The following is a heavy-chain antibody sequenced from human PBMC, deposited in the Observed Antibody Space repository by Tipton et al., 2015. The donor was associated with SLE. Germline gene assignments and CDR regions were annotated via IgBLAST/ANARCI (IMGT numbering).Heavy chain of an antibody. CDR2: IYYSGST. CDR1: GGSISSYY. D-gene: IGHD2-15*01. V-gene: IGHV4-59*08. Sequence: TLSLTCTVSGGSISSYYWSWIRQPPGKGLEWIGYIYYSGSTNYNPSLKSRVTISVDTSKNQFSLKLSSVTAADTAVYYCAKLRRPAVTLYYMDVWGKGTTVTISS. J-gene: IGHJ6*03. CDR3: AKLRRPAVTLYYMDV.